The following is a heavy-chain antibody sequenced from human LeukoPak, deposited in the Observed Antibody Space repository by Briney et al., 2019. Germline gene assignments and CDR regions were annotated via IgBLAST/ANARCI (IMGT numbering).Heavy chain of an antibody. D-gene: IGHD2-15*01. CDR3: ARDYCSGLSCYATLFDN. J-gene: IGHJ4*02. Sequence: PGGSLRLSCAASGFTFSTYSMHWVRQSPGKGLEWVSSITRSSHYLYYADSVKGRFTISRDDAKNSLYLQLDSLRAEDTAVYYCARDYCSGLSCYATLFDNWGQGTLVTVSS. V-gene: IGHV3-21*01. CDR2: ITRSSHYL. CDR1: GFTFSTYS.